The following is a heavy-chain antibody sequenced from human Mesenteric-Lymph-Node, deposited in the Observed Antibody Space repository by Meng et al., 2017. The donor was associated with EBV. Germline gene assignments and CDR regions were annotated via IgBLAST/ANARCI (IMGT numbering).Heavy chain of an antibody. Sequence: HVQLQGPGPGLVKPSETLSLTCTASGGSISSDYWTWIRQPPGRGLECIGYIYNSGSTKYNPSLKSRVTISVDTSKNQFSLKLSSVTAADTAVYYCARGLAATDGGGWFDPWGQGALVTVSS. CDR3: ARGLAATDGGGWFDP. V-gene: IGHV4-59*01. CDR1: GGSISSDY. D-gene: IGHD1-26*01. J-gene: IGHJ5*02. CDR2: IYNSGST.